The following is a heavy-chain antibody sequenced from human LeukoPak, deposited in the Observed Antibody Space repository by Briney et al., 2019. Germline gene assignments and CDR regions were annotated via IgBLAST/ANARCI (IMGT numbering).Heavy chain of an antibody. CDR2: INQYESEK. V-gene: IGHV3-7*01. D-gene: IGHD3-10*01. CDR3: ARDLRGRVDY. CDR1: GFTFSNYW. J-gene: IGHJ4*02. Sequence: PGGSLRLSCAASGFTFSNYWMHWVRQAPGKGLEWVANINQYESEKYYVDSVKGRFTISRDNAKNSLYLQMNSLRAEDTAVYYCARDLRGRVDYWGQGTLVTVSS.